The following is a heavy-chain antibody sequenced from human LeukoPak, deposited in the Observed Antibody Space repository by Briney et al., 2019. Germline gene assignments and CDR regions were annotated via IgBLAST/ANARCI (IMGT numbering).Heavy chain of an antibody. CDR3: ARDLGLPGIGDY. D-gene: IGHD1-1*01. V-gene: IGHV1-46*01. CDR2: LSTSGRDT. Sequence: ASVKVSCKASGYPFTIYFMHWVRQAPGQGLEWMGILSTSGRDTTYAPKFQGRVTMTRDTSTSTVYMELSNLRSDDTAVYFCARDLGLPGIGDYWGQGTLVTVSS. CDR1: GYPFTIYF. J-gene: IGHJ4*02.